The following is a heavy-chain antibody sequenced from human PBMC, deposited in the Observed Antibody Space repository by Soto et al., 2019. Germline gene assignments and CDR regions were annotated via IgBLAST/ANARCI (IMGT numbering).Heavy chain of an antibody. D-gene: IGHD3-22*01. V-gene: IGHV1-69*01. CDR1: GGTFSSYA. CDR2: IIPIFGTA. J-gene: IGHJ4*02. CDR3: ARDPRERYPNDYDSSGYGYFDY. Sequence: QVQLVQSGAEVKKPGSSVKVSCKASGGTFSSYAISWVRQAPGQGLEWMGGIIPIFGTANYAQKFQGRVTITADESTSTAYMKLSSLRSEDTAVYYCARDPRERYPNDYDSSGYGYFDYWGQGTLVTVSS.